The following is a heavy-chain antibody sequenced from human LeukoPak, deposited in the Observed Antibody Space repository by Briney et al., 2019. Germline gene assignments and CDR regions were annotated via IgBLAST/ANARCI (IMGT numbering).Heavy chain of an antibody. J-gene: IGHJ3*02. Sequence: SETLSLTCTVSGGSISSYYWSWIRQPPGKGLEWIGYIYYSGSTNYNPSLKSRVTISVDTSKNQFSLKLSSVTAADTAVYYCARLLERDDAFDIWGQGTMVTVSS. D-gene: IGHD1-1*01. V-gene: IGHV4-59*01. CDR3: ARLLERDDAFDI. CDR1: GGSISSYY. CDR2: IYYSGST.